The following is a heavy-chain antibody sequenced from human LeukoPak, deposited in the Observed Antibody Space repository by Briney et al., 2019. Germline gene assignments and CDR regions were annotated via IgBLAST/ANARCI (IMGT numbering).Heavy chain of an antibody. D-gene: IGHD2-15*01. CDR1: GYTFTSYY. CDR2: INPGGGST. V-gene: IGHV1-46*01. CDR3: AIRGDCSGGSCYSPFDY. J-gene: IGHJ4*02. Sequence: ASVKVSCKASGYTFTSYYMHWVRQAPGQGLEWMGIINPGGGSTSCAQKFQGRVTMTRDTSTSTVYMELRSLTSEDTAVYYCAIRGDCSGGSCYSPFDYRGQGTLVTVSS.